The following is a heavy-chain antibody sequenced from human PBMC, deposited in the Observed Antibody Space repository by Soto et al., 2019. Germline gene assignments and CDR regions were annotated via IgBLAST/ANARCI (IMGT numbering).Heavy chain of an antibody. CDR3: AKAYEAYCGGGCSDYFDY. CDR1: GFTFSSYA. D-gene: IGHD2-21*02. J-gene: IGHJ4*02. Sequence: PGGSLRLSCAASGFTFSSYAMSWVRQPPGKGLEWVSTITGSGSKTYYANSVKARFTISRDNSKNTLYLQMSGLRAEDTAVYYCAKAYEAYCGGGCSDYFDYWGQGTLVTVSS. CDR2: ITGSGSKT. V-gene: IGHV3-23*01.